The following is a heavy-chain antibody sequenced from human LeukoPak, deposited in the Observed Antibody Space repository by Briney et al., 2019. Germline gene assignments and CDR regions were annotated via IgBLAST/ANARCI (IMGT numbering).Heavy chain of an antibody. CDR2: IYYSGST. CDR3: ARGGVIIDY. CDR1: GGSISSSSYY. J-gene: IGHJ4*02. V-gene: IGHV4-39*07. Sequence: SETLSLTCTVSGGSISSSSYYWGWIRQPPGKGLEWIGCIYYSGSTYYNPSLKSRVTISVDTSKNQFSLKLSSVTAADTAVYYCARGGVIIDYWGQGTLVTVSS. D-gene: IGHD3-10*01.